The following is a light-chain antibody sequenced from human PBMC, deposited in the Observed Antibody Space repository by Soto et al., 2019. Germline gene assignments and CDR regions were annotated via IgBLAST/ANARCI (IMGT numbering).Light chain of an antibody. J-gene: IGKJ5*01. CDR3: QQYANSIT. Sequence: EMVLTQSPGTQALSPGETATLSCRASQSVGSNNLAWYHQKPGQTPRLLIYDASSRATGIPDRFSDSGSGTDFTLTISRLEPEDFEVYYCQQYANSITFGQGPVLEVE. CDR2: DAS. V-gene: IGKV3-20*01. CDR1: QSVGSNN.